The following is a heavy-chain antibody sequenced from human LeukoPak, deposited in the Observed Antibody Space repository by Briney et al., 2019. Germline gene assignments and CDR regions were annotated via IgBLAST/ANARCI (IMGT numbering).Heavy chain of an antibody. CDR3: ARHLSGVTGYTYGRGIDY. V-gene: IGHV3-23*01. D-gene: IGHD5-18*01. Sequence: GGTLRLSCAASGFTFSSYGMSWVRQAPGKGLEWVSAISGSGGSTYYADSVKGRFTISRDNSKNTLYLQMNSLRAEDTAVHYCARHLSGVTGYTYGRGIDYWGQGTLVTVSS. J-gene: IGHJ4*02. CDR1: GFTFSSYG. CDR2: ISGSGGST.